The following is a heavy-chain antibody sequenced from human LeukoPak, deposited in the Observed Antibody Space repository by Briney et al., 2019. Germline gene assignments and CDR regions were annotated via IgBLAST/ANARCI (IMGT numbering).Heavy chain of an antibody. J-gene: IGHJ6*03. Sequence: PGGSLRLSCAASGFTFSSYWMSWVRQAPGKGLEWVANIKQDGSEKYCVDSVKGRFTISRDNAKNSLYLQMNSLRAEDTAVYYCASLPGVTIFGVAIFHPDPPTYYYYMDVWGKGTTVTVSS. CDR3: ASLPGVTIFGVAIFHPDPPTYYYYMDV. CDR1: GFTFSSYW. D-gene: IGHD3-3*01. CDR2: IKQDGSEK. V-gene: IGHV3-7*01.